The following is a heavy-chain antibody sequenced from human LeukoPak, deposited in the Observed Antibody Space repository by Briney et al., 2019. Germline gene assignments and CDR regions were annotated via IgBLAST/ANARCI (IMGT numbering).Heavy chain of an antibody. J-gene: IGHJ6*03. D-gene: IGHD3-16*01. Sequence: KSGGTLRLSCAASGFTFSNYGMSWVRQAPGKGLAWVSAISGSSGRTIYYADSVKGRFTISRDNAKNSLYLQMNSLRAEDTAVYYCARGRASLWDPMDVWGKGTTVTISS. CDR2: ISGSSGRTI. CDR3: ARGRASLWDPMDV. V-gene: IGHV3-21*01. CDR1: GFTFSNYG.